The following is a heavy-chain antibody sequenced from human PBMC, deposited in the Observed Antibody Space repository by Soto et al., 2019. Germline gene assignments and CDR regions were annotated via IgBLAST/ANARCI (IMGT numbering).Heavy chain of an antibody. CDR1: GGSISSSSYY. CDR2: IYYSGST. D-gene: IGHD3-9*01. V-gene: IGHV4-39*01. J-gene: IGHJ4*02. Sequence: SETLSLTCTVSGGSISSSSYYWGWIRQPPGKGLEWIGSIYYSGSTYYNPSLKSRVTISVDTSKNQFSLKLSSVTAADTAVYYCARSYYDILTGYSDWGQGTLVTVSS. CDR3: ARSYYDILTGYSD.